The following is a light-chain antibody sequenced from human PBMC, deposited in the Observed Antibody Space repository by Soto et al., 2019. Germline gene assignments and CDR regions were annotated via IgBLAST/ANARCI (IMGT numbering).Light chain of an antibody. CDR2: DNT. CDR3: QSYDSSLSAVV. Sequence: QSVLTQPPSVSGAPGKRVTISCTGRSSNIGAGFDVYWYQHLPGTAPKLLIYDNTNRPSGVPDRFSGSKSGTSASLAITGLQAEDEADYYCQSYDSSLSAVVFGGVTKLTVL. J-gene: IGLJ2*01. CDR1: SSNIGAGFD. V-gene: IGLV1-40*01.